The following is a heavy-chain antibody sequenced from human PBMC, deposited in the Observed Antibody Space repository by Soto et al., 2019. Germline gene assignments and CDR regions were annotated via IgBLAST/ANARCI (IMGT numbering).Heavy chain of an antibody. D-gene: IGHD3-22*01. CDR3: ASRGGGYYLEDWFDP. CDR1: GFTFSSYA. CDR2: ISGSGGST. Sequence: PGGSLRLSCTASGFTFSSYAMSWVRQAPGKGLEWVSAISGSGGSTYYADSVKGRFTISRDNSKNTLYLQMNSLRAEDTAVYYCASRGGGYYLEDWFDPWGQGTLVTVSS. V-gene: IGHV3-23*01. J-gene: IGHJ5*02.